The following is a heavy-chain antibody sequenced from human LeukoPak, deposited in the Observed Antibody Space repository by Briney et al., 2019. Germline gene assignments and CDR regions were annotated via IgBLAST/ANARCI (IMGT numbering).Heavy chain of an antibody. Sequence: GESLRLSCAASGFTFSDYGMHWVRQAPGKGLEWVAFIRYDGSNRYYVDSVKGRFTISRDNSKNTLYLQMNSLRPEDTAVYYCARVTYYYDSSGYDAFDIWGQGTMVTVSS. V-gene: IGHV3-30*02. CDR1: GFTFSDYG. CDR2: IRYDGSNR. D-gene: IGHD3-22*01. CDR3: ARVTYYYDSSGYDAFDI. J-gene: IGHJ3*02.